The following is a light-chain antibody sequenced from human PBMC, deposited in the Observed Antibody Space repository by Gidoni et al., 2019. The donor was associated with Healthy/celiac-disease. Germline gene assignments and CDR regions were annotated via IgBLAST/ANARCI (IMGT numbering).Light chain of an antibody. V-gene: IGKV3-20*01. CDR3: QQYGSSSPWT. Sequence: EFVLTQSTGTLSLSPGERATLSCRASQSVSSSYLAWYQQKPGQAPRLLIYGASSRATGIPDRFSGSGSGTDFTLTISRLEPEDFAVYYCQQYGSSSPWTFGQGTKVEIK. CDR1: QSVSSSY. CDR2: GAS. J-gene: IGKJ1*01.